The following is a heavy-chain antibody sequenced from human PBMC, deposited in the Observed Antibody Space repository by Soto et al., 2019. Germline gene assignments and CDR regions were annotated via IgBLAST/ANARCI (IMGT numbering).Heavy chain of an antibody. CDR1: GGSISSYY. Sequence: SETLSLTCTVSGGSISSYYWSWIRQPPGKGLEWIGYIYYSGSTNYNPSLKSRVTISVDTSKNQFSLKLSSVTAADTAVYYCARHKYPTVTTYFDIWGQGTTVTVSS. D-gene: IGHD4-17*01. CDR3: ARHKYPTVTTYFDI. V-gene: IGHV4-59*08. J-gene: IGHJ3*02. CDR2: IYYSGST.